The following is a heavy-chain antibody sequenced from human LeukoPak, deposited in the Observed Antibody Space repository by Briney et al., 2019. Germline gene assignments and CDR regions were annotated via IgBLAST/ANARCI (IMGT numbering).Heavy chain of an antibody. CDR2: ISHDGMNT. D-gene: IGHD6-19*01. Sequence: PGGSLRLSCAASGLHFSGTAMSWVRHAPGKGLEWVSAISHDGMNTYYADSVKGRFTISRDNSKKTVSLEMSSLTAADTCVYYCAKDGAQYSSGPECDPRGQGALVTVSP. CDR3: AKDGAQYSSGPECDP. J-gene: IGHJ5*02. CDR1: GLHFSGTA. V-gene: IGHV3-23*01.